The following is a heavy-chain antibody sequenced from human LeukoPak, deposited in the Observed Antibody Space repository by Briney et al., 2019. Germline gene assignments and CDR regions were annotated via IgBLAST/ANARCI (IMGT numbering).Heavy chain of an antibody. CDR3: AREGRELSSGWFDY. CDR1: GFTFSSYA. CDR2: ISYDGSNK. V-gene: IGHV3-30-3*01. D-gene: IGHD6-19*01. Sequence: GGSLRLSCAVSGFTFSSYAMHWVRQAPGKGLEWVAVISYDGSNKYYADSVKGRFTISRDNSKNTLYLQMNSLRAEDTAVYYCAREGRELSSGWFDYWGQGTLVTVSS. J-gene: IGHJ4*02.